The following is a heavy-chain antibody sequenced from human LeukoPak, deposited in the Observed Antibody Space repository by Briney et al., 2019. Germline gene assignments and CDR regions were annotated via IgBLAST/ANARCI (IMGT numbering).Heavy chain of an antibody. CDR2: INPNSGGT. CDR1: GYTFTGYY. J-gene: IGHJ6*02. CDR3: ARDGSGYCSSTSCYWEDYYYYYGMDV. Sequence: ASVKVSCKASGYTFTGYYMHWVRQAPGQGLEWMGRINPNSGGTNYAQKFQGRVTMTRDTSISTAYMELSRLRSDDTAVYYCARDGSGYCSSTSCYWEDYYYYYGMDVWGQGTTVTVSS. V-gene: IGHV1-2*06. D-gene: IGHD2-2*01.